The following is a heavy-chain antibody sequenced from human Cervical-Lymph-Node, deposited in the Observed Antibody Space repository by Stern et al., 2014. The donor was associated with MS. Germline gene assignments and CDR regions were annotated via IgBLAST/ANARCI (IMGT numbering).Heavy chain of an antibody. Sequence: QLVQSGAEVKKPGSSVKVSCQVSGGTLSSHSLTWVRQAPGQGLEWMGRTFAIVSPVIYAPKFQGRITITTNKSAGTTYLEIRSLTSEDTAVYYCARLGLHGSVTRSRDSWGQGTLVIVSS. D-gene: IGHD3-10*01. CDR3: ARLGLHGSVTRSRDS. V-gene: IGHV1-69*06. CDR2: TFAIVSPV. CDR1: GGTLSSHS. J-gene: IGHJ4*02.